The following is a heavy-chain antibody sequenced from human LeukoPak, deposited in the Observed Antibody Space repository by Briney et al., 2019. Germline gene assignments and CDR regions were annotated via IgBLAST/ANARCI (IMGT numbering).Heavy chain of an antibody. V-gene: IGHV4-39*07. CDR3: ARDKRVAVAGTYIYYYYMDV. D-gene: IGHD6-19*01. CDR1: GGSISSSSYY. CDR2: IFYSGST. Sequence: SETLSLTCTVSGGSISSSSYYWGWIRQPPGKGLEWIGSIFYSGSTYYNPSLKSRVTMSIDTSKNQFSLKLSSVTAADTAVYYCARDKRVAVAGTYIYYYYMDVWGNGTTVTISS. J-gene: IGHJ6*03.